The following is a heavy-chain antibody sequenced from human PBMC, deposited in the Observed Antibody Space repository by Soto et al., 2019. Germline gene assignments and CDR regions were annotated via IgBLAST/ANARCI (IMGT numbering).Heavy chain of an antibody. Sequence: SQTLSLTCASSGGCVSSSSVTWNWIRPSPSRGLEWLGRTYYRSKWYNDYAESVKSRITINPDTSKNQFSLHLNSVTPEDTAVYYCVRLIGNSWLDFWGQGTLVTVSS. D-gene: IGHD1-26*01. J-gene: IGHJ5*01. V-gene: IGHV6-1*01. CDR2: TYYRSKWYN. CDR1: GGCVSSSSVT. CDR3: VRLIGNSWLDF.